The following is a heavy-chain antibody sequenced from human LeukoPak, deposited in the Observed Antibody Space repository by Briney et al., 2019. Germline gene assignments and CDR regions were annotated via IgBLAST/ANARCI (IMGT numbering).Heavy chain of an antibody. V-gene: IGHV4-59*08. Sequence: SETLSLTCTVSGGSISSYYWSWIRQPPGKGLEWIGYIYYSGSTNYNPSLKSRVTISVDTSKNQFSLKLSSVTAADTAVYYCASRSGSYGWYWAFDIWGQGTMVTVSS. CDR3: ASRSGSYGWYWAFDI. D-gene: IGHD1-26*01. J-gene: IGHJ3*02. CDR1: GGSISSYY. CDR2: IYYSGST.